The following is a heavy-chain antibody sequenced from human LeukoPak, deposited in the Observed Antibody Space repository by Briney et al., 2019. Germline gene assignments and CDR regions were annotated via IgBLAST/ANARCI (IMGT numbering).Heavy chain of an antibody. Sequence: GASVKVSCKASGYTFTSYDINWVRQATGQGLEWMGWKNPNSGNTGYAQKFQGRATMTRNTSISTVYMELSSLRSEDTAVYYCARDRFRGTYYFDDWGQGTLVTVSS. CDR1: GYTFTSYD. CDR3: ARDRFRGTYYFDD. D-gene: IGHD3-10*01. V-gene: IGHV1-8*01. J-gene: IGHJ4*02. CDR2: KNPNSGNT.